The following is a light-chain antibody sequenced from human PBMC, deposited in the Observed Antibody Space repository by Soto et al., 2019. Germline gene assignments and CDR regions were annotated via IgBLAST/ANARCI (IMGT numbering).Light chain of an antibody. CDR1: SGHSSYI. V-gene: IGLV4-60*02. CDR2: LEGSGSY. Sequence: QPVLTQSSSASASLGSSVKLTCTLSSGHSSYIIAWHQQQPGKAPRYLMKLEGSGSYNKGSGVPDRFSGYSSGADRYLTISTLQFEDEADYYCETWDRNTRVFGGGTKLTVL. CDR3: ETWDRNTRV. J-gene: IGLJ3*02.